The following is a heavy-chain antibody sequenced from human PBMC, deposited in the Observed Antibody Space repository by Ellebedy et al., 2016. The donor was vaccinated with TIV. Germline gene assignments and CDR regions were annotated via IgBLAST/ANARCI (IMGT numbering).Heavy chain of an antibody. V-gene: IGHV4-39*01. D-gene: IGHD2-21*02. CDR1: GGSLSSTRYY. Sequence: MPSETLSLTCDVSGGSLSSTRYYWAWIRQPPGKGLEYIVSVYYSGSPYYSPSFKSRVTLSADTSKNQFSLNLRTAAAAETAVYYCARTDPWQPIDDWGQGILVSVSS. CDR2: VYYSGSP. J-gene: IGHJ4*02. CDR3: ARTDPWQPIDD.